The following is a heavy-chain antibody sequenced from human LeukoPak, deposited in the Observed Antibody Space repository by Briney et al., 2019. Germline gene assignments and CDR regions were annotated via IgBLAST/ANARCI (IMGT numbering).Heavy chain of an antibody. CDR2: FDPADGEP. J-gene: IGHJ4*02. V-gene: IGHV1-24*01. CDR1: GYTLTEVS. Sequence: ASVKVSCKISGYTLTEVSMHWVRQAPGKGLEWMGGFDPADGEPIYAQKFQGRVTMSEDTSTDTTYMDLSRLRSEDTAVYYCATEVVGSGDVHSFDSWGQGTLVTVSS. CDR3: ATEVVGSGDVHSFDS. D-gene: IGHD4-17*01.